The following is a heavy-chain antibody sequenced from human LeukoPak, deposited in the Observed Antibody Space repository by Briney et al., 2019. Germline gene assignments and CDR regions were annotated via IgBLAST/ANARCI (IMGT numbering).Heavy chain of an antibody. CDR2: ISYDGNNE. J-gene: IGHJ6*02. V-gene: IGHV3-30*18. CDR1: GFIFSAYG. Sequence: GRSLRLSCAASGFIFSAYGMHWVRQAPGKGLEWVAIISYDGNNEYFADSVKGRFTISRDNSKNTLYLQMNSLRAEDTAVYYCAKDPSSSWYEPYYGMDVWGQGTTVTVSS. D-gene: IGHD6-13*01. CDR3: AKDPSSSWYEPYYGMDV.